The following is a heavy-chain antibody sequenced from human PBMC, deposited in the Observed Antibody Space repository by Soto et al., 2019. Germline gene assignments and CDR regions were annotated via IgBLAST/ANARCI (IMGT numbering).Heavy chain of an antibody. Sequence: EVQLVESGGGRVKPGGSLRLSCAASGFTFSSYSMNWVRQAPGKGLEWVSSISSSSSYIYYADSVKGRFTISRDNAKNSLYLQMNSLRAEDTAVYYCARDAASIAAEDYWGQGTLVTVSS. J-gene: IGHJ4*02. CDR3: ARDAASIAAEDY. V-gene: IGHV3-21*01. CDR1: GFTFSSYS. CDR2: ISSSSSYI. D-gene: IGHD6-13*01.